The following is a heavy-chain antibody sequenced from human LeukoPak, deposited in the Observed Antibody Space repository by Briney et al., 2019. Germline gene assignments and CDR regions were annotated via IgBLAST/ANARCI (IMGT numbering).Heavy chain of an antibody. Sequence: SETLSLTCAVYGGSFSGYYWSWIRQPPGKGLEWIGEINHSGSTNYNPSLKSRVTISVDTSKNQFSLKLSSVTAADTAVYYCARGGGYVRGSYRPGPNNWFDPWGQGTLVTVSS. CDR2: INHSGST. J-gene: IGHJ5*02. CDR3: ARGGGYVRGSYRPGPNNWFDP. CDR1: GGSFSGYY. V-gene: IGHV4-34*01. D-gene: IGHD3-16*02.